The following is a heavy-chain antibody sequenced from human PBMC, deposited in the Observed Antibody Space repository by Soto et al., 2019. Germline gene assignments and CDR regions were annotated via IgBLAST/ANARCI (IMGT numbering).Heavy chain of an antibody. CDR2: ISYDGFNK. D-gene: IGHD3-10*01. Sequence: QVHLVESGGGVVQPGRSLRLSCAATGFAFRTYGMHWVRRAPGKGLEWLAVISYDGFNKNHGDSVQGRFTISRDNSKSTPSLQMESLRVEETAVYYCEREGGFNIQDDYYYYRLDVWGQGTPVTVSS. V-gene: IGHV3-30*19. CDR1: GFAFRTYG. J-gene: IGHJ6*02. CDR3: EREGGFNIQDDYYYYRLDV.